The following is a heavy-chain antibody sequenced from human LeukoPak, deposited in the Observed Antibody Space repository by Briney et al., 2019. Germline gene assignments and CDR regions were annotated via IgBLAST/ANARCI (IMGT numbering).Heavy chain of an antibody. V-gene: IGHV3-13*01. CDR3: SRGGAPAGYAYDI. CDR2: IGTAGDT. D-gene: IGHD6-13*01. J-gene: IGHJ3*02. Sequence: GGSLRLSCATSGFTFSNFDLHWVRQATGEGLEWVSAIGTAGDTYYPDSVKGRFTISRDNAKNSFYLQMDNLRPGDTAVYYCSRGGAPAGYAYDIWGHRTVVTVSS. CDR1: GFTFSNFD.